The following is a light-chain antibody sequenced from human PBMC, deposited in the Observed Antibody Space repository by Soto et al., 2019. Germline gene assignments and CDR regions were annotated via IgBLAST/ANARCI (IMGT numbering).Light chain of an antibody. CDR1: SSDVGGYNY. Sequence: QSVLTQPPSASGSHGQSVAISCTGTSSDVGGYNYVSWYQQHPGKAPKLMIYEVNKRPSGVPDRFSGSKSGNTASLTVSGLQAEDEADYYCSSYAGSRNVFGTGTKVTVL. V-gene: IGLV2-8*01. J-gene: IGLJ1*01. CDR3: SSYAGSRNV. CDR2: EVN.